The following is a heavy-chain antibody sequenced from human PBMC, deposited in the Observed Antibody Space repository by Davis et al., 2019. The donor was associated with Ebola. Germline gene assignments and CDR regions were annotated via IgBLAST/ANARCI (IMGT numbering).Heavy chain of an antibody. V-gene: IGHV1-3*01. D-gene: IGHD3-3*01. Sequence: AASVKVSCKASGYPFSSYSLQWVRQAPGQRLEWMGWINCGNGNTKYSQNFQGRVTNTRDTPTSTAYMDLSSLRTEDTAVYYCAREHDSWSGYAFDYWGQGSLVTVSA. CDR2: INCGNGNT. CDR1: GYPFSSYS. J-gene: IGHJ4*02. CDR3: AREHDSWSGYAFDY.